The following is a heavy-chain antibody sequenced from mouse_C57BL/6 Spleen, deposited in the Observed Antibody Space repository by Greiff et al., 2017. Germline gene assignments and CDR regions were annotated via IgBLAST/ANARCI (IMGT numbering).Heavy chain of an antibody. D-gene: IGHD3-2*02. CDR3: VRHPDSSGFDY. V-gene: IGHV10-1*01. CDR2: IRSKSNNYAT. CDR1: GFSFNTYA. Sequence: EVQLVESGGGLVQPKGSLKLSCAASGFSFNTYAMNWVRQAPGKGLEWVARIRSKSNNYATYYADSVKDRFTISRDDSESMLYLQMNNLKTEDTAMYYCVRHPDSSGFDYWGQGTTLTVSS. J-gene: IGHJ2*01.